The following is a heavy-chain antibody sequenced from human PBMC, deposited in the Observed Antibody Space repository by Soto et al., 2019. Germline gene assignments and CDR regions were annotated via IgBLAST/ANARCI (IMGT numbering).Heavy chain of an antibody. CDR2: ISYDGNNN. Sequence: QVQLVESGGGVVQPGRSLRLSCAASGCTLSSYAIHWVRQGPGKGLEWVAVISYDGNNNFYADSVKGRFTISRDDSKNTVSLEMNSLRNEDTAVYSCGRDAHPCSSGVCLHNWVDPWGQGTLVTVSS. V-gene: IGHV3-30*03. CDR1: GCTLSSYA. CDR3: GRDAHPCSSGVCLHNWVDP. D-gene: IGHD2-8*01. J-gene: IGHJ5*02.